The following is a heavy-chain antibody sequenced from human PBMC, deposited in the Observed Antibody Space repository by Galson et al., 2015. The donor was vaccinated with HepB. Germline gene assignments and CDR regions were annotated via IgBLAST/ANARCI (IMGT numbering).Heavy chain of an antibody. CDR3: ARATLRYYCDS. J-gene: IGHJ4*01. Sequence: TLSLTCTVSGCSISSGDFYWSWLRQSPGRGLEWIGHIYFSGSTSYNPSLKNRLTISADMSKNEFSLKLTSVTAADTAVYFCARATLRYYCDSWGHGTLVTVSS. CDR2: IYFSGST. D-gene: IGHD3-10*01. V-gene: IGHV4-30-4*01. CDR1: GCSISSGDFY.